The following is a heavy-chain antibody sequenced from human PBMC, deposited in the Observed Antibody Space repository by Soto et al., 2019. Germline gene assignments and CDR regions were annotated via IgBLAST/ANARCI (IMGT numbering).Heavy chain of an antibody. CDR1: GGTFRTES. J-gene: IGHJ4*02. CDR2: IIPVLGTT. CDR3: ASAKIGHVTRYYFDY. V-gene: IGHV1-69*01. D-gene: IGHD2-15*01. Sequence: QVQLVQSGAEVKKPGSSVKVSCEASGGTFRTESFNWVRQAPGQGREWMGGIIPVLGTTDYAPRFRGRVTITADESTSTAYMEVGSLTYDDTAVYYCASAKIGHVTRYYFDYWGQGTLVTVSS.